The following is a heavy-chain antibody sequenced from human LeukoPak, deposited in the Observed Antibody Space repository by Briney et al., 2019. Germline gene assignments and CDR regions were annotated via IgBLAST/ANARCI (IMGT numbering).Heavy chain of an antibody. CDR3: ARGIGSKWFGEFLVFDY. V-gene: IGHV4-61*02. J-gene: IGHJ4*02. CDR1: GGSISSGSYY. Sequence: SETLSLTCTVSGGSISSGSYYWSWIRQPAGKGLEWIGRIYTSGSTNYNPSLKSRVTISVDTSKNQFSLKLSSVTAADTAVYYCARGIGSKWFGEFLVFDYWGQGTLVTVSS. D-gene: IGHD3-10*01. CDR2: IYTSGST.